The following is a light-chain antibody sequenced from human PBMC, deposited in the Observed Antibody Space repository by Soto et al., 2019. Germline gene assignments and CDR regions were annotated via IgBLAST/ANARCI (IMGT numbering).Light chain of an antibody. J-gene: IGKJ4*01. CDR1: QSVRTIS. CDR2: GAY. CDR3: QQDYDFPRT. V-gene: IGKV3D-7*01. Sequence: EIVLTQSPATLSLSPGDRATLSCRASQSVRTISLSWYQQKPGQAPRLLMYGAYTRASGVPGRFSGSGSGTDFTLTINSLQPEDFAVYYCQQDYDFPRTFGGGTKVDIK.